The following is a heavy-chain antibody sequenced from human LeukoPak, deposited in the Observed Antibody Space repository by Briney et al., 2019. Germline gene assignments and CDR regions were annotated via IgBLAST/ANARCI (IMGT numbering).Heavy chain of an antibody. V-gene: IGHV4-39*07. CDR1: DGSISSSSYY. CDR3: ARASSGYSYADY. CDR2: IYYSGST. J-gene: IGHJ4*02. D-gene: IGHD5-18*01. Sequence: SETLSLTCTVSDGSISSSSYYWDWIRQPPGKGLEWIGSIYYSGSTYYNPSLNSRVTISVDRSKNQFSLKLSSVTAADTAVYYCARASSGYSYADYWGQGTLVTVSS.